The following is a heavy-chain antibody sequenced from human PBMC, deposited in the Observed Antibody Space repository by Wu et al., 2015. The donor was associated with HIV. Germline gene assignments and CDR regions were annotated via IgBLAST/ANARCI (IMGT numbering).Heavy chain of an antibody. CDR1: GYTFTSYG. D-gene: IGHD4-11*01. CDR2: ISAYNGNT. CDR3: ARNPPNLLYSNYVHFXY. V-gene: IGHV1-18*01. J-gene: IGHJ4*02. Sequence: QVQLVQSGAEVKKPGASVKVSCKASGYTFTSYGISWVRQAPGQGLEWVGWISAYNGNTNYAQKLQGRVTMTTDTSTSTAYMELRSLRSDDTAVYYCARNPPNLLYSNYVHFXYWGQGTLVTVSS.